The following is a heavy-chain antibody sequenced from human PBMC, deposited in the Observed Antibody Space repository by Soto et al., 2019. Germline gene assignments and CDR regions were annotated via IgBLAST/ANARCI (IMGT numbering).Heavy chain of an antibody. Sequence: PSETLSLTCTVSGGSISSYDWSWIRQPPGKGLEWIGYIYYSGSTNYNPSLKSRVTISVDTSKDQFSLKLSSVTAADTAVYYCARAADYYDSSGYYEFDYWGQGTLVTVSS. CDR3: ARAADYYDSSGYYEFDY. D-gene: IGHD3-22*01. CDR1: GGSISSYD. J-gene: IGHJ4*02. V-gene: IGHV4-59*01. CDR2: IYYSGST.